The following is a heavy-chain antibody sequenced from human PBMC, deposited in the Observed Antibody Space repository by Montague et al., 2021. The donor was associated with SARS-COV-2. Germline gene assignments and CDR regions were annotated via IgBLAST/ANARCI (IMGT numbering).Heavy chain of an antibody. CDR3: AREGGRFQLCLRGAGAYDL. J-gene: IGHJ3*01. V-gene: IGHV4-31*03. D-gene: IGHD5-18*01. CDR2: IYYSGST. CDR1: GGSFSDGGYS. Sequence: TLSLTCTVSGGSFSDGGYSWTWIRQLPGKGLEGIGFIYYSGSTFYNPPLKSRLTISVDTSKNQFSLKLSSVTAADTAVYYCAREGGRFQLCLRGAGAYDLWGQGTMVTVSS.